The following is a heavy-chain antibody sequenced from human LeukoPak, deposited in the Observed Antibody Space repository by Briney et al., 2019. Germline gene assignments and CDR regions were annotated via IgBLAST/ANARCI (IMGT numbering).Heavy chain of an antibody. Sequence: SETLSLTCTVSGGSISSYYWSWIRQPPGKGLEWIGYIYYSGSTNYNPSLKSRVTISVDTSKNQFPLKLSSVTAADTAVYYCARNYYDSSGRAFDIWGQGTMVTVSS. CDR1: GGSISSYY. CDR2: IYYSGST. D-gene: IGHD3-22*01. V-gene: IGHV4-59*08. CDR3: ARNYYDSSGRAFDI. J-gene: IGHJ3*02.